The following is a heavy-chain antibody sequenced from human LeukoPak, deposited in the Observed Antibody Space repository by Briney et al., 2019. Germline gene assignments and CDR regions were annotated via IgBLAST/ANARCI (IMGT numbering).Heavy chain of an antibody. CDR2: VNQDANER. D-gene: IGHD2-21*01. CDR1: GLSFGNYW. CDR3: AAGDSFDY. J-gene: IGHJ4*02. V-gene: IGHV3-7*01. Sequence: GGSLRLSCAVSGLSFGNYWMSWVRQAPGKGLEWVANVNQDANERYYVDSVKGRYTISRDNAKNSLYLQLNSLRAEDTAVYYCAAGDSFDYWGQGALVTVSS.